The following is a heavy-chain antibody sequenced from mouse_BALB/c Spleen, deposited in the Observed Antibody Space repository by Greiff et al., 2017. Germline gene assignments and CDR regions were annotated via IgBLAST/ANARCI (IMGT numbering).Heavy chain of an antibody. CDR1: GFTFSSYA. Sequence: EVQRVESGGGLVKPGGSLKLSCAASGFTFSSYAMSWVRQTPEKRLEWVATISSGGSYTYYPDSVKGRFTISRDNAKNTLYLQMSSLRSEDTAMYYCARVYYDYDDGDYFDYWGQGTTLTVSS. D-gene: IGHD2-4*01. CDR2: ISSGGSYT. V-gene: IGHV5-9-3*01. CDR3: ARVYYDYDDGDYFDY. J-gene: IGHJ2*01.